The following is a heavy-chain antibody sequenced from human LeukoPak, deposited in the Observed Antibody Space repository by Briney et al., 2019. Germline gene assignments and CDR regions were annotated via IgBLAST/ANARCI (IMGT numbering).Heavy chain of an antibody. D-gene: IGHD5-18*01. CDR3: ARSRSGYSYDHAAFEI. CDR2: VDYRGST. CDR1: GGSISTYY. Sequence: SETLSLTCTVSGGSISTYYWSWIRQPPGKGLEWIAYVDYRGSTTYNPSLRSRVTISVDTSRNQFSLKLSSVTAADTAVYYCARSRSGYSYDHAAFEIWGQGTMVTVSS. V-gene: IGHV4-59*01. J-gene: IGHJ3*02.